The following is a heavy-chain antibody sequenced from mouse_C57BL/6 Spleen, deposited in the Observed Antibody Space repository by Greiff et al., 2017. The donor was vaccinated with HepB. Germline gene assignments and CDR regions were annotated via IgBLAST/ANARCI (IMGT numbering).Heavy chain of an antibody. V-gene: IGHV6-3*01. CDR3: TGGYYGSWYFDV. D-gene: IGHD1-1*01. Sequence: EVMLVESGGGLVQPGGSMKLSCVASGFTFSNYWMNWVRQSPEKGLEWVAQIRLKSDNYATHYAESVKGRFTISRDDSKSSVYLQMNNLRAEDTGIYYCTGGYYGSWYFDVWGTGTTVTVSS. CDR1: GFTFSNYW. J-gene: IGHJ1*03. CDR2: IRLKSDNYAT.